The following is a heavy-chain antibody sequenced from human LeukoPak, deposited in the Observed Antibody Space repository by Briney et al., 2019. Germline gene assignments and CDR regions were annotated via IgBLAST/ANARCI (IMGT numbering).Heavy chain of an antibody. J-gene: IGHJ5*02. D-gene: IGHD4-17*01. CDR3: ARARDYGDYVNWFDP. Sequence: GGSLRLSCAASGFTFSSYWMHWVRQTPGKGLVWVSRINSDGSTTSYADSVKGRFTISRDNDKNTLYLQMSSLRAEDTAVYYCARARDYGDYVNWFDPWGQGTLVTVSS. CDR2: INSDGSTT. CDR1: GFTFSSYW. V-gene: IGHV3-74*01.